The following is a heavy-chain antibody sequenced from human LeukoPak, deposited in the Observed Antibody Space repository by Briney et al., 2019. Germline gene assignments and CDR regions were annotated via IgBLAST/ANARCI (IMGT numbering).Heavy chain of an antibody. D-gene: IGHD2-2*01. J-gene: IGHJ4*02. Sequence: GGSLRLSCAASGFTFSDYYMSWIRQAPGKGLEWVSYISSSGSTIYYADSVKGRFTISRDNAKNSLYLQMNSLRAEDTAVYYCATVGEVGDIVVVPAAIHYWGQGTLVTVSS. CDR2: ISSSGSTI. CDR3: ATVGEVGDIVVVPAAIHY. V-gene: IGHV3-11*01. CDR1: GFTFSDYY.